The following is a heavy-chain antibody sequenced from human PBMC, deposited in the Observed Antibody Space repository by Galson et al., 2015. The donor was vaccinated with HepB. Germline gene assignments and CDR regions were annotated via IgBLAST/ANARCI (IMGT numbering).Heavy chain of an antibody. CDR2: ISSSSSYI. V-gene: IGHV3-21*01. CDR3: ARGSLGSYYYGSGSYSYYFDY. D-gene: IGHD3-10*01. J-gene: IGHJ4*02. CDR1: GFTFSSFS. Sequence: SLRLSCAASGFTFSSFSMNWVRQAPGKGLEWVSSISSSSSYIYYADSVKGRFTISRDNAKNSLYLQMNSLRAEDTAVYYCARGSLGSYYYGSGSYSYYFDYWGQGTLFTVSS.